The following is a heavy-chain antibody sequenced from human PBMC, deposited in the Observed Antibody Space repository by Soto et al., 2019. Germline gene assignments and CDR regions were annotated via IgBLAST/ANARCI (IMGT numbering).Heavy chain of an antibody. CDR3: ARVVARRPYYYGMDV. V-gene: IGHV1-3*05. CDR2: INAGNGNT. D-gene: IGHD5-12*01. J-gene: IGHJ6*02. Sequence: QVQLVQSGAEEKKPGASVKVSCKASGYTFTSYAMHWVRQAPGQRLEWMGWINAGNGNTKYSQKFQGRVTITRDTSASTAYMELSSLRSEDTAVYYCARVVARRPYYYGMDVWGQGTTVTVSS. CDR1: GYTFTSYA.